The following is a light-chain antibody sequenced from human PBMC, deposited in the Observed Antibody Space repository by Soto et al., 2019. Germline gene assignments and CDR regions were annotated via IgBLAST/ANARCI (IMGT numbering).Light chain of an antibody. CDR2: AAS. Sequence: DIQMSQYQSSVSASVGDIVTISWGGSQSISSYLNWYQQKPGKAPKLLIYAASNLQSGVPSRFTGSGSGTDFTLTISTLQPEDFATYYCQQSYSALSITFGQGTRLAI. CDR1: QSISSY. CDR3: QQSYSALSIT. V-gene: IGKV1-39*01. J-gene: IGKJ5*01.